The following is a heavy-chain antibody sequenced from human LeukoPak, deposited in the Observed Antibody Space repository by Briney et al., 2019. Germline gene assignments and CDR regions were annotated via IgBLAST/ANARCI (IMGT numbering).Heavy chain of an antibody. V-gene: IGHV3-30*18. CDR1: GSTFSNYG. CDR3: AKSIVGATGDAFDI. Sequence: GGSLRLSCAASGSTFSNYGMHWVRQAPGKGLEWVAVISFDGSNKYYADSVKGRFTISRDNSKNTLYLQMNSLRAEDTAVYYCAKSIVGATGDAFDIWGQGTMVTVSS. CDR2: ISFDGSNK. J-gene: IGHJ3*02. D-gene: IGHD1-26*01.